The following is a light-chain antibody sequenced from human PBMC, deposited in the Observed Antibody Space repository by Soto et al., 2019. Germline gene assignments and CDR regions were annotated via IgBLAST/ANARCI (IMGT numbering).Light chain of an antibody. J-gene: IGKJ1*01. Sequence: DIQMTQSPSTLSVSVGDRVTITCRASQTISSWLAWYQQKPGKAPKLLIYKASTLKSGVPSRFSGSGSGTEFTLTISSLQPDDFATHYCQHYNSYSEALGQGTKVDI. CDR2: KAS. V-gene: IGKV1-5*03. CDR3: QHYNSYSEA. CDR1: QTISSW.